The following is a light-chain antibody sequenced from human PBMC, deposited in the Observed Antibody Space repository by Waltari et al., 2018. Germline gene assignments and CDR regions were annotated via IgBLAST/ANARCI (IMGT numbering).Light chain of an antibody. CDR1: RSDIGSYKY. V-gene: IGLV2-14*03. Sequence: QSALTQPASVSASLGQSITISYTGTRSDIGSYKYVSWYQQHPGKAPKLILYDVTNRPSGFSYRFSGAKSGNTASLTISGLQAEDEADYFCSSYSTGSVVVFGGGTKLTVL. CDR3: SSYSTGSVVV. CDR2: DVT. J-gene: IGLJ2*01.